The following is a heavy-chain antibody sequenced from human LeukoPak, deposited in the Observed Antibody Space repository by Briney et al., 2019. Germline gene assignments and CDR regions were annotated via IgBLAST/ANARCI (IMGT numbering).Heavy chain of an antibody. Sequence: GGSLRLSCAASGFTFSSYGMHWVRQAPGKGLEWVAVISYDGSSKYYADSVKGRFTISRDDSKNTLYLQMNSLRAEDTAVYYCARVKGGGDRYYYYYMDVWGKGTTVTVSS. D-gene: IGHD2-21*01. CDR1: GFTFSSYG. J-gene: IGHJ6*03. CDR3: ARVKGGGDRYYYYYMDV. CDR2: ISYDGSSK. V-gene: IGHV3-30*03.